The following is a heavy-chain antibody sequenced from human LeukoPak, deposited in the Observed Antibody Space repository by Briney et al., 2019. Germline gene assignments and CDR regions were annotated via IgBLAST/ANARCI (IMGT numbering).Heavy chain of an antibody. Sequence: GESLKISCRGSGYTFTNYWVGWVRQMPGKGLEWMGIIYPGDSDTRYSPSFQGQVTISADKSISTAYLQWSSLKASDTAMYYCARLPSHIRDIIDYWGQGTLVTVSS. CDR1: GYTFTNYW. CDR3: ARLPSHIRDIIDY. V-gene: IGHV5-51*01. J-gene: IGHJ4*02. CDR2: IYPGDSDT. D-gene: IGHD2-21*01.